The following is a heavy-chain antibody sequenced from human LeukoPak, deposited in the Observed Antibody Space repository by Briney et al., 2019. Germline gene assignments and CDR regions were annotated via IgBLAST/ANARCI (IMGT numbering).Heavy chain of an antibody. J-gene: IGHJ6*02. V-gene: IGHV3-33*01. CDR2: IWYDGSKK. CDR1: GFTFSSYG. CDR3: ARNGPAYGMDV. D-gene: IGHD2-8*01. Sequence: GGSLRLSCAASGFTFSSYGFHWVRQAPGKGLEWVAVIWYDGSKKYYADSVKGRFTISRDNSNNTVYLQMNSLRAEDTAVYYCARNGPAYGMDVWGQGTTVTVSS.